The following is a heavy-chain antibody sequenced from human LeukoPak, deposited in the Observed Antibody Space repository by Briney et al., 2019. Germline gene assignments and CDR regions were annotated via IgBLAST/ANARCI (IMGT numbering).Heavy chain of an antibody. J-gene: IGHJ4*02. CDR1: GFTFSSYA. V-gene: IGHV3-23*01. CDR2: ISGSGANT. D-gene: IGHD3-22*01. CDR3: AKEKWDSTVYYSDSSGYYPFDY. Sequence: GGSLRLSCAASGFTFSSYAMSWVRQAPGKGLEWVSGISGSGANTYYADSVKGRFTIPRDNSKNTLNLQMSSLRAEDTAVYYCAKEKWDSTVYYSDSSGYYPFDYWGQGTLVTVSS.